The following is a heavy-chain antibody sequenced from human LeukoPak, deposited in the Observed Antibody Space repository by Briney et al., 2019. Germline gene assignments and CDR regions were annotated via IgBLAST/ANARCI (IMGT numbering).Heavy chain of an antibody. CDR2: IKQDGSEK. Sequence: GGSLRLSCAASGFTFSSYWMSWVRQAPGKGLEWVANIKQDGSEKYYVDSVKGRFTISRDNAKNSLYLQMNSLRAEDTAVYYCARLITFGGVIAAPNFDYWGQGTLVTVSS. CDR3: ARLITFGGVIAAPNFDY. J-gene: IGHJ4*02. D-gene: IGHD3-16*02. CDR1: GFTFSSYW. V-gene: IGHV3-7*01.